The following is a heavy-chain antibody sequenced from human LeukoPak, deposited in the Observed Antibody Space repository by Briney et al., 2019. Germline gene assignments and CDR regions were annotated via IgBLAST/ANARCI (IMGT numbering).Heavy chain of an antibody. D-gene: IGHD5-12*01. J-gene: IGHJ4*02. CDR2: ISAYNGNT. CDR3: AREGYSGYGVAVVVDTVLGY. Sequence: GASVKVSCKASGYTFTSYGISWVRQAPGQGLEWMGWISAYNGNTNYAQKLQGRVTMTTDTSTSTAYMELRSLRSDDTAVYYCAREGYSGYGVAVVVDTVLGYWGQGTLVTVSS. V-gene: IGHV1-18*01. CDR1: GYTFTSYG.